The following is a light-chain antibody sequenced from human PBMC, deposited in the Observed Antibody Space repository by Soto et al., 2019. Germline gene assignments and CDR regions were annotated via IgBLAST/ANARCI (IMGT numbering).Light chain of an antibody. CDR2: SSS. J-gene: IGKJ1*01. CDR1: QSISNF. CDR3: QQSYNTPRT. Sequence: DIQLTQSPSSLSASVGDRVTITWRASQSISNFLNWYQQRPGQAPRLLISSSSNVQSGVPSRFSGRGSGTDFTLTISGLQPEDAASYCCQQSYNTPRTFGQGTKVDIK. V-gene: IGKV1-39*01.